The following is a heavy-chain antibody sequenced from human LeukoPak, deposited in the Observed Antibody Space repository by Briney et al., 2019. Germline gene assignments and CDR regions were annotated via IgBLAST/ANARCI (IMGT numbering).Heavy chain of an antibody. D-gene: IGHD2-15*01. J-gene: IGHJ6*03. CDR1: GFTFDEHA. CDR3: VKGHCSSSSCFPNYYYYTDV. Sequence: SGGSLRLSCAGSGFTFDEHAMHWVRQAPGKGLEWVSGISWNSGSIAYADSVKGRFTISRDNAKNLLFLQMSSLRAADTALYYCVKGHCSSSSCFPNYYYYTDVWGTGTTVTVSS. V-gene: IGHV3-9*01. CDR2: ISWNSGSI.